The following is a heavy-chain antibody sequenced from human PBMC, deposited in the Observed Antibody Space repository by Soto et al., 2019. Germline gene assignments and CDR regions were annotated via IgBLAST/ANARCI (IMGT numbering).Heavy chain of an antibody. V-gene: IGHV4-59*01. Sequence: SETLSLTCTVSGGSISSYYWSWIRQPPGKGLEWIGYNYYSGSTNYNPSLKSRVTISVDTSKNQFSLKLSSVTAADTAVYYCARGRGSLGRYRWYFDYWGQGTLVTVSS. CDR3: ARGRGSLGRYRWYFDY. D-gene: IGHD1-1*01. CDR2: NYYSGST. J-gene: IGHJ4*02. CDR1: GGSISSYY.